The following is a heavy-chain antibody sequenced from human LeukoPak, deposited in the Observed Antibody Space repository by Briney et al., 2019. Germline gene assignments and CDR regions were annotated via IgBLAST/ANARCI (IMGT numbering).Heavy chain of an antibody. V-gene: IGHV4-38-2*02. J-gene: IGHJ6*03. Sequence: SETLSLTCTVSGHSISSGYYWGWIRQSPGKGLEWIGEISSGGDSNDNPSLKSRVTISVDTSKNQFSLKLSSVTAADTAVYYCARALCPYDFWSGRYPQSCYMDVWGKGTTVTVSS. CDR1: GHSISSGYY. CDR2: ISSGGDS. CDR3: ARALCPYDFWSGRYPQSCYMDV. D-gene: IGHD3-3*01.